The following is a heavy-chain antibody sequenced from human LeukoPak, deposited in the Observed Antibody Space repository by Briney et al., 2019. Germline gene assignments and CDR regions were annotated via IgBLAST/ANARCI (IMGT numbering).Heavy chain of an antibody. D-gene: IGHD3-10*01. J-gene: IGHJ4*02. V-gene: IGHV4-59*01. CDR3: ARVGTYYRSLDS. Sequence: SETLSLTCTVSGGSLNDASRNWIRQPPGQGLEWIGYIYHSGGTNYNPSLKSRVSISLDTSKNQFSLKLSSVTAADTAVYYCARVGTYYRSLDSWGQGTLVTVSS. CDR1: GGSLNDAS. CDR2: IYHSGGT.